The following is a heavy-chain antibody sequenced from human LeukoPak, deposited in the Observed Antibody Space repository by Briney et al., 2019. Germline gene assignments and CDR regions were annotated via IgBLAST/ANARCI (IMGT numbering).Heavy chain of an antibody. D-gene: IGHD3-3*01. CDR3: ARVVDFWGDRNWFDT. CDR1: GYIFTTTY. Sequence: ASVKVSCKASGYIFTTTYITWVRQAPGQGLELMGWISAYNRKTRYEQKFQGRVTMTTDTPTSTAYMELRSLRSGDTAMYYCARVVDFWGDRNWFDTWGQGTLVTVSS. CDR2: ISAYNRKT. J-gene: IGHJ5*02. V-gene: IGHV1-18*01.